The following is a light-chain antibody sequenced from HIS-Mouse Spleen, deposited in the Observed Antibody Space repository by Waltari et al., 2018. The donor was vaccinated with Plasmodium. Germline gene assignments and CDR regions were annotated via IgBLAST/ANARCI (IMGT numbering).Light chain of an antibody. CDR1: SSDVGGYNY. Sequence: QSALTQPASVSGSPGQSITISCTGTSSDVGGYNYVSWYQQHPGKAPKLMIYEVSNPTSGGSNRCSCSKAGNTASLTISGLQAEDEADYYCSSYTSSSTRVFGGGTKLTVL. CDR2: EVS. V-gene: IGLV2-14*01. CDR3: SSYTSSSTRV. J-gene: IGLJ2*01.